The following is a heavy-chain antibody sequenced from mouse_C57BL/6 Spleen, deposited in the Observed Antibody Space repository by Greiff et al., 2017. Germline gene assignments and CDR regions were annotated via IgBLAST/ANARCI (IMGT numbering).Heavy chain of an antibody. CDR1: GFTFSSYA. CDR2: ISDGGSYT. D-gene: IGHD3-2*02. CDR3: ARKAQASWFAY. J-gene: IGHJ3*01. V-gene: IGHV5-4*03. Sequence: EVKLQESGGGLVKPGGSLKLSCAASGFTFSSYAMSWVRQTPEKRLEWVATISDGGSYTYYPDNVKGRFTISRDNAKNNLYLQMSHLKSEDTAMYYCARKAQASWFAYWGQGTLVTVSA.